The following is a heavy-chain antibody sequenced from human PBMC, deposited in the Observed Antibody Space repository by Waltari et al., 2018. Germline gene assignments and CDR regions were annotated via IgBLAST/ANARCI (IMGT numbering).Heavy chain of an antibody. CDR2: VYTEGTT. CDR1: GFTVSSYY. J-gene: IGHJ4*02. CDR3: ARATRGSGTYYDYFDY. V-gene: IGHV3-53*02. Sequence: EVQLVETGGGLIQPGGSLRLSCAASGFTVSSYYMTWVRQAPGKGLEWVSVVYTEGTTDYADSVKGRLIVSRDDSKNTLYLQMNSLRAEDTAVFYCARATRGSGTYYDYFDYWGQGTLVTVSS. D-gene: IGHD3-10*01.